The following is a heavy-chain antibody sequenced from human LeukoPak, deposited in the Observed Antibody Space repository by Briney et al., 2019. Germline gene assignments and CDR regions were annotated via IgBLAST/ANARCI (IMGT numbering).Heavy chain of an antibody. CDR1: GFPFSSYW. CDR3: TRVGYIDEGIDY. J-gene: IGHJ4*02. CDR2: IKQDGSKK. Sequence: GGSLRLSCVASGFPFSSYWMTWVRQAPGKGREGVANIKQDGSKKSYVDSVKGRFTISRDNAKNSLYLQMNSLRAEDTAIYYCTRVGYIDEGIDYWGQGTLVTVSS. V-gene: IGHV3-7*04. D-gene: IGHD5-24*01.